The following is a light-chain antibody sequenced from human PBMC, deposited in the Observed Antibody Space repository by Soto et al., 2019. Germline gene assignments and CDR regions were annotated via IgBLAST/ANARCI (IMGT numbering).Light chain of an antibody. Sequence: EGVLTQSPGTLSLSPGERATLSCRASQSVSSTYVAWYQHIPGQTPRLLIYGASNMATGIPDRFSGSGSGTDFTLTISRLEPEDFAVYYCQQHGSSPWMFGQGTRVEIK. CDR3: QQHGSSPWM. J-gene: IGKJ1*01. V-gene: IGKV3-20*01. CDR1: QSVSSTY. CDR2: GAS.